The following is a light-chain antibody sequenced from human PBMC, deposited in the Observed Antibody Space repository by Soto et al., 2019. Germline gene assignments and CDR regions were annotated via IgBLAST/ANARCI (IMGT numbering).Light chain of an antibody. J-gene: IGKJ3*01. Sequence: EIVLTQSPGTLSLSPGERATLSCRASQSVSSSYLAWYQQKPGQAPRLLIYGASSRDTGIPDRFSGSGSGTDFTLTTSRLEPEDFAVYYYQQYGSSPRFTFGPGTKVDIK. CDR3: QQYGSSPRFT. CDR2: GAS. V-gene: IGKV3-20*01. CDR1: QSVSSSY.